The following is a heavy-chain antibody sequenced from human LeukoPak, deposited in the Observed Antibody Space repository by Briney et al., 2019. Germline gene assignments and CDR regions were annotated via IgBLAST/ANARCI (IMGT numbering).Heavy chain of an antibody. V-gene: IGHV4-59*01. CDR1: GDSISTYH. Sequence: SETLSLTCSVSGDSISTYHWNWIRKPPGKGLEWIGYMQSTGNSNYNPSLKNRVNIFVDMSKNQFVLNLRSVTAADTAVYYRAGDKRHSYGRYFDPWGQGMLVTVSS. CDR2: MQSTGNS. CDR3: AGDKRHSYGRYFDP. D-gene: IGHD5-18*01. J-gene: IGHJ4*02.